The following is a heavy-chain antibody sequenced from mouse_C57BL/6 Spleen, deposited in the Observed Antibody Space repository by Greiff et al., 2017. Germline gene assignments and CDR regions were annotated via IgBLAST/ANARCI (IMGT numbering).Heavy chain of an antibody. CDR3: ARRGDYDGRGYFDV. V-gene: IGHV1-81*01. Sequence: VQLQQSGAELARPGASVKLSCKASGYTFTSYGISWVKQRTGQGLEWIGEIYPRSGNTYYNEKFKGKATLTADKSSSTAYMELRSLTSEDSAVYFCARRGDYDGRGYFDVWGTGTTVTVSS. D-gene: IGHD2-4*01. CDR2: IYPRSGNT. J-gene: IGHJ1*03. CDR1: GYTFTSYG.